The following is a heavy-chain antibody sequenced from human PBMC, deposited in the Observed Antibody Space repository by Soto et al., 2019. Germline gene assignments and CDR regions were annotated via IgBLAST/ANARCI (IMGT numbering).Heavy chain of an antibody. J-gene: IGHJ4*02. CDR1: GFTFSSYS. Sequence: GGSLRLSCAASGFTFSSYSMNWVRQAPGKGLEWVSSISSGSSYIFYADSVKGRFTISRDNARNSLYLQMNSLRAEDTAVYYCARDPSMSTGFFKRVFDLWGQGALVTVS. D-gene: IGHD3-9*01. V-gene: IGHV3-21*01. CDR3: ARDPSMSTGFFKRVFDL. CDR2: ISSGSSYI.